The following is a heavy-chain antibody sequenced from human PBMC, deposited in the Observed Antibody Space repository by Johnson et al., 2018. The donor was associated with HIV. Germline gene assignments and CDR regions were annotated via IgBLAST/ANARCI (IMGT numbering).Heavy chain of an antibody. CDR2: IRSKAYGGTT. CDR1: GFTFGDYA. J-gene: IGHJ3*01. V-gene: IGHV3-49*03. Sequence: VQLVESGGGLVQPGRSLRLSCTASGFTFGDYAMSWFRQAPGKGLEWVGFIRSKAYGGTTEYAASVKGRFTISRDDSKSIAYLQMNSLKTEDTAVYYCAKAYYSSSNLGAFDVWGQGTMVTVSS. D-gene: IGHD6-6*01. CDR3: AKAYYSSSNLGAFDV.